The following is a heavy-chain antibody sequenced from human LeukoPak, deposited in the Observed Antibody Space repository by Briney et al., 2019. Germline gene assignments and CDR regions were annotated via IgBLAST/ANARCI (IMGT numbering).Heavy chain of an antibody. J-gene: IGHJ4*02. CDR1: GGSISSGDYS. D-gene: IGHD3-22*01. V-gene: IGHV4-31*03. CDR2: IYYSGST. CDR3: ARWYYDSSGYRYFDY. Sequence: SQTLSLTCTVSGGSISSGDYSWNWIRQHPGKGLEWIGYIYYSGSTYYNPSLKSRVTISVDTAKNQFSPKLSSVTAADTAVYYCARWYYDSSGYRYFDYWGQGTLVTVSS.